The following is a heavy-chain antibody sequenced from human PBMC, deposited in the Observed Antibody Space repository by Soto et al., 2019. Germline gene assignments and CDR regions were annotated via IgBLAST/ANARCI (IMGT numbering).Heavy chain of an antibody. CDR3: SSTTWNYLRADGC. V-gene: IGHV3-53*01. D-gene: IGHD1-7*01. CDR1: GFTVSSNY. CDR2: IYRGGRT. J-gene: IGHJ4*02. Sequence: EVLLVESGGGLNQPGGSLRLSCAASGFTVSSNYMSWVRQAPGKGLEWVSVIYRGGRTYYADSMKGRFTTSRDNSKTPLYLQMTSPRAEDTAVDYGSSTTWNYLRADGCWRQGTLGTVSS.